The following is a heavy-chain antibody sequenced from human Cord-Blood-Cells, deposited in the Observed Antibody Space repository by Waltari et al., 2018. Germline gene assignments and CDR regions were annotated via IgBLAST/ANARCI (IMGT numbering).Heavy chain of an antibody. CDR3: ARRLLYSSGLDY. CDR2: IGTAGDT. J-gene: IGHJ4*02. CDR1: GFTFSSYD. Sequence: EVQLVESGGGLVQPGGSLRLSCAASGFTFSSYDMPWVRQATGKGLDWVSAIGTAGDTYYPGSVKGRFTISRENAKNSLYLQMNSLRAGDTAVYYCARRLLYSSGLDYWGQGTLVTVSS. V-gene: IGHV3-13*01. D-gene: IGHD6-19*01.